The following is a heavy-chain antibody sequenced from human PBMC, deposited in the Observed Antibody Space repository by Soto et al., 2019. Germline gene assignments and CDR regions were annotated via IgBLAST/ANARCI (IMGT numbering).Heavy chain of an antibody. CDR1: GGSITNYY. J-gene: IGHJ6*02. CDR3: ARHGFGPLHGLADV. CDR2: INYDGYS. Sequence: QVQLQESGPGLVKPSETLSLTCTVSGGSITNYYGSWFLQPPGKGLEWIGYINYDGYSAYNLSLKRRVTLSMDASKTQFSLMLESVTATDTAVYYCARHGFGPLHGLADVWGPGTTVIVSS. D-gene: IGHD3-10*01. V-gene: IGHV4-59*08.